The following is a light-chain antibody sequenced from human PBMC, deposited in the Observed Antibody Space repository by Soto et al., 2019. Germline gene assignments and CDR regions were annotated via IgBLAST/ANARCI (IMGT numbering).Light chain of an antibody. CDR1: QSTSSY. CDR3: QQYSSHAT. J-gene: IGKJ1*01. V-gene: IGKV1-5*03. Sequence: MTQSPSTLSASVRDRVPITFRAGQSTSSYLAWYQQKPGKAPKLLIYQASSLENGVPSRFSGSGSGTEFSLTISSLQPDDFATYYCQQYSSHATFGEGTKVDI. CDR2: QAS.